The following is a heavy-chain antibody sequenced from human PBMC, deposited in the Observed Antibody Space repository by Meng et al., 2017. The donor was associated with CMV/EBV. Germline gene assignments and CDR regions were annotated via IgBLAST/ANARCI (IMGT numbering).Heavy chain of an antibody. V-gene: IGHV1-18*01. CDR2: ISAYNGNT. J-gene: IGHJ6*02. CDR1: YTFTSYG. D-gene: IGHD6-13*01. Sequence: YTFTSYGISWVRQAPGQGLEWMGWISAYNGNTNYAQKLQGRVTMTTDTSTSTAYMELRSLRSDDTAVYYCAGSIAAAGPYYYGMDVWGQGTTVTVSS. CDR3: AGSIAAAGPYYYGMDV.